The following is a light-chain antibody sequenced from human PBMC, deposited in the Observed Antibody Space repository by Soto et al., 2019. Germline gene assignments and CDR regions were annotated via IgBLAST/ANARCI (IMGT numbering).Light chain of an antibody. CDR1: QGVSSSY. V-gene: IGKV3-20*01. J-gene: IGKJ4*01. CDR3: MHYRTS. Sequence: EIVLTQSPGTLSLSPGERATLSCRASQGVSSSYLAWYQQKPGQPPRLLIYGASIRATGIPDRFSGSGSGTDFTLTITRLEPEDFAVYYCMHYRTSFGGGTKVEIK. CDR2: GAS.